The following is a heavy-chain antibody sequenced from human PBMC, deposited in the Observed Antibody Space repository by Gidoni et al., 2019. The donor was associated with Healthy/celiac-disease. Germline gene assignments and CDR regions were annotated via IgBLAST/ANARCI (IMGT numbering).Heavy chain of an antibody. Sequence: EVQLVEPGGGLVKPGGSLSLPCAASGFTSSNAWMNWVRQAPGKGLEWFGRIKSKTDGGTTDYAAPVKGRFTISRDDSKNTLYLQMNSLKTEDTAVYYCTTFRGYSYGYIYWGQGTLVTVSS. CDR1: GFTSSNAW. J-gene: IGHJ4*02. D-gene: IGHD5-18*01. V-gene: IGHV3-15*07. CDR2: IKSKTDGGTT. CDR3: TTFRGYSYGYIY.